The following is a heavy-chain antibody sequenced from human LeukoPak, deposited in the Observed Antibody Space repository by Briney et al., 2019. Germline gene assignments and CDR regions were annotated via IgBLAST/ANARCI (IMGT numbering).Heavy chain of an antibody. CDR2: ISWNSGSI. J-gene: IGHJ4*02. Sequence: GGSLRLSCAASGFTFDDYAMHWVRQAPGKGLEWVSGISWNSGSIGYADSVKGRFTISRDNSKNTLYLQMNSMRAEDTAVYYCARDPTYDFWSGYYDPFDYWGQGTLVTVSS. CDR3: ARDPTYDFWSGYYDPFDY. V-gene: IGHV3-9*01. CDR1: GFTFDDYA. D-gene: IGHD3-3*01.